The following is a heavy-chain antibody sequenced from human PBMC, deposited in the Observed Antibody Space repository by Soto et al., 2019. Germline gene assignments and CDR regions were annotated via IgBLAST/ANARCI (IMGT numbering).Heavy chain of an antibody. CDR2: IYYSGST. J-gene: IGHJ4*02. V-gene: IGHV4-59*08. D-gene: IGHD3-16*01. Sequence: QVQLQESGPGLVKPSETLSLTCTVSGGSISSYYWSWIRQPPGKGLEWIGYIYYSGSTNYNPSLKTRVTISVDTSKNQFSLKLSLKLSSVPAADTAVYYCARRWGDYFDYWGQGTLVTVSS. CDR1: GGSISSYY. CDR3: ARRWGDYFDY.